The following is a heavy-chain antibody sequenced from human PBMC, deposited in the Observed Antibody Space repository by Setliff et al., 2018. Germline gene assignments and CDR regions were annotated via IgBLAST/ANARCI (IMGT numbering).Heavy chain of an antibody. V-gene: IGHV4-59*11. D-gene: IGHD3-10*01. CDR2: IYYSGST. J-gene: IGHJ4*02. CDR1: GGSISSHY. Sequence: TSETLSLTCTVSGGSISSHYWSWIRQPPGKGLEWIGSIYYSGSTNYNPSLKSRVTISVDTSKNQFSLKLSSVTAADTAVYYCARFPYYYGSGSYYTHDYWGQGTLVTVSS. CDR3: ARFPYYYGSGSYYTHDY.